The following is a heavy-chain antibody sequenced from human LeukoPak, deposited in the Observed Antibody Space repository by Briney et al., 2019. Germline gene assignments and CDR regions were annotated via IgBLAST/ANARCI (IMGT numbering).Heavy chain of an antibody. J-gene: IGHJ4*02. CDR1: GGSISSSSYY. Sequence: SETLSLTCTVSGGSISSSSYYWGWIRQHPGKGLEWIGSIYYSGSTYYNPSLKSRVTISVDTSKNQFSLKLSSVTAADTAVYYCARHSRDDYGDYVGYWGQGTLVTVSS. CDR3: ARHSRDDYGDYVGY. CDR2: IYYSGST. V-gene: IGHV4-39*01. D-gene: IGHD4-17*01.